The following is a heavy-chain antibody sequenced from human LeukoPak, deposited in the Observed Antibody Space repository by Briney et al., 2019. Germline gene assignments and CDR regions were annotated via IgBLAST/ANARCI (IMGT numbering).Heavy chain of an antibody. Sequence: RGSLKLSCAASGFSFSSYAMSWVRQAPGKGLEWVSSISGSGDNTYYAESVKGRFTISRDNSKNTLFLQMNSLRAEDTAVFYCAKRSGYTTGWFFDFWGQGTLVTVSS. CDR1: GFSFSSYA. V-gene: IGHV3-23*01. D-gene: IGHD6-19*01. J-gene: IGHJ4*02. CDR3: AKRSGYTTGWFFDF. CDR2: ISGSGDNT.